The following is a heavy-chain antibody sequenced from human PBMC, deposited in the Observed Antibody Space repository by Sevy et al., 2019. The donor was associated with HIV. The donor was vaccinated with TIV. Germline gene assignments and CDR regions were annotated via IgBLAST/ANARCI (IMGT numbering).Heavy chain of an antibody. V-gene: IGHV3-7*01. CDR2: IKGDGSEK. CDR1: GFSFSWYW. CDR3: ASKGGSGPNDAFDT. D-gene: IGHD3-10*01. Sequence: GGSLRLSCAASGFSFSWYWMSWVRQTPEKGLEWVANIKGDGSEKNYVDSVKGLFIISRDNAKNSLYLQMNSLRVEDTAVYYCASKGGSGPNDAFDTWGQGTMVTVSS. J-gene: IGHJ3*02.